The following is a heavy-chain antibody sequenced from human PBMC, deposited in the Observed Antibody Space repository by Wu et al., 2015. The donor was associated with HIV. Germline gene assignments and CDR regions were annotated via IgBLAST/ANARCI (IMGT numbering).Heavy chain of an antibody. V-gene: IGHV1-69*05. J-gene: IGHJ6*02. CDR3: ARMEGSSWYNYYYGMDV. D-gene: IGHD6-13*01. Sequence: QVQLVQSGAEVKKPGSSVKVSCKASGGTFSSYAISWVRQAPGQGLEWMGGIIPIFGTANYAQKFQGRVTITTDESTSTAYMELSSLRSEDTAVYYCARMEGSSWYNYYYGMDVWGQGDHGSPSP. CDR2: IIPIFGTA. CDR1: GGTFSSYA.